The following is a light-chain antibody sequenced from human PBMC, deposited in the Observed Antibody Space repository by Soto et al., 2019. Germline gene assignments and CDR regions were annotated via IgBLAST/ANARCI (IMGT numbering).Light chain of an antibody. V-gene: IGKV3-15*01. CDR2: GAS. CDR1: QSVSSN. J-gene: IGKJ2*01. CDR3: QQYNNWPPWYT. Sequence: EIVMTQSPATLSVSPGERATLSCRASQSVSSNLAWYQQKPGQAPRLLIYGASTRATGIPARFSGSGSGTEFTLTISSLQSEDFAVYYCQQYNNWPPWYTFGQGTKLEX.